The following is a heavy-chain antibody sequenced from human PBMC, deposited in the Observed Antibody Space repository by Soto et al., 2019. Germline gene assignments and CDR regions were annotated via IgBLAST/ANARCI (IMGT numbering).Heavy chain of an antibody. CDR1: GFTFSSYV. V-gene: IGHV3-64D*06. J-gene: IGHJ4*02. CDR3: VKTGRFGQLVPSDY. CDR2: ISSNGDDT. Sequence: PGGSLRLSCSASGFTFSSYVMYWVRQAPGKGLEFVSLISSNGDDTHYADSVKGRFTLSRDNSKSTSFLQMNSLRTEDTAVYYCVKTGRFGQLVPSDYWGQGTLVTVS. D-gene: IGHD6-6*01.